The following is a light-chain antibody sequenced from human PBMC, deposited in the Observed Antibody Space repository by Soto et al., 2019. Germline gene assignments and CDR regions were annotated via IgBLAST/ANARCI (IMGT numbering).Light chain of an antibody. V-gene: IGKV3-15*01. CDR3: QQYNRWPIT. CDR1: QSVGSL. CDR2: GAS. J-gene: IGKJ5*01. Sequence: EIVMTQSPATLSVSPGEGATLSYRASQSVGSLLAWYQQKPGQAPRLLIYGASTRAAGLPDRFSGGGSGTEFTLSITSLQSEDFAVYYCQQYNRWPITFGQGTRLEIK.